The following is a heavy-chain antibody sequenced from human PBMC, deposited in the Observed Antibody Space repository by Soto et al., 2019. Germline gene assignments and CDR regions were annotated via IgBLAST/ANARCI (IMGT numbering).Heavy chain of an antibody. CDR2: INSDGSDT. D-gene: IGHD4-4*01. CDR3: ARDRTYSNNFDY. V-gene: IGHV3-74*01. CDR1: GFTFSSYW. Sequence: GGSLRLSCAASGFTFSSYWMHWVRQAPGKGLVWVSRINSDGSDTTYADSVKGRFTISRDNARNRLYLQMNSLRAEDTAVYYCARDRTYSNNFDYWGQGTLVTVSS. J-gene: IGHJ4*02.